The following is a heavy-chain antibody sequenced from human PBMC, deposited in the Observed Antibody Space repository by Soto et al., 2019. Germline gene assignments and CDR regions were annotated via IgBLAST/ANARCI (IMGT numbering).Heavy chain of an antibody. CDR3: TRGPRPISTGTGAY. D-gene: IGHD3-10*01. CDR2: IYNDGTYS. J-gene: IGHJ4*02. CDR1: GFIFKMYW. V-gene: IGHV3-74*01. Sequence: GGSLRLSCAASGFIFKMYWMHWVRQSPGKGLVWISRIYNDGTYSDYADSVRGRFTISRDNVDDTLYLQMNNLRAEDSGLYYCTRGPRPISTGTGAYWGQGTQVTVSS.